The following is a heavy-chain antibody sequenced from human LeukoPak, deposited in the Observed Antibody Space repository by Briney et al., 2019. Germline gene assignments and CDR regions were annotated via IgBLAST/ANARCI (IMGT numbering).Heavy chain of an antibody. J-gene: IGHJ4*02. CDR1: GYSISSGYY. CDR3: ARSSNGGSSVVEGPSRTIDYFDY. D-gene: IGHD2-8*01. Sequence: SETLSLTCTVSGYSISSGYYWLWIRQPPGKGLEWIGYIYYSGSTTYNPSLKSRVTISVDTSKNQFSLKLSSVTAADTAVYYCARSSNGGSSVVEGPSRTIDYFDYWGQGTLVTVSS. CDR2: IYYSGST. V-gene: IGHV4-61*01.